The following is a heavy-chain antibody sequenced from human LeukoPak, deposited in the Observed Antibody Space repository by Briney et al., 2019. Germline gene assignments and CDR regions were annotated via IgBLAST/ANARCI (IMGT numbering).Heavy chain of an antibody. CDR3: ARMYYYDSSGYYFNYYYYMDV. J-gene: IGHJ6*03. D-gene: IGHD3-22*01. Sequence: GGSLRLSCAMSGFTFSNYDLHWVRQAPGKGLERVTFIQYDGSNKYYADSVKGRFTISRDKSKSTLYLQMNSLRAEDTAVYYCARMYYYDSSGYYFNYYYYMDVWGKGTTVTISS. CDR2: IQYDGSNK. CDR1: GFTFSNYD. V-gene: IGHV3-30*12.